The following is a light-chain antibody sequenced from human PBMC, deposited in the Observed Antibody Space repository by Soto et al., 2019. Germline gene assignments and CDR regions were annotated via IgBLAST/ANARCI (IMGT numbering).Light chain of an antibody. CDR1: SADVGGDKF. CDR2: EVS. CDR3: CSYARSNIYNV. Sequence: QSALTQPPSASGSPGQSVPISCTGTSADVGGDKFVSWYQQHPGKVPKLIIYEVSERPSGVPDRFSGSKSGNTASLTISGLQPEDEADYYCCSYARSNIYNVFGTGTKVTVL. V-gene: IGLV2-8*01. J-gene: IGLJ1*01.